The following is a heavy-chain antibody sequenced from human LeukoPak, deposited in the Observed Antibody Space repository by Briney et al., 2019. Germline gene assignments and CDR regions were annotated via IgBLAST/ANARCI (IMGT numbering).Heavy chain of an antibody. CDR2: IRSNSDGGTI. CDR3: ATDFYDTT. Sequence: GGSLRLSCATSGFTSSNAWMNWVRQAPGKGLEWVGRIRSNSDGGTIDYAAPVKGRFALSRDDSKNTLYLQMYSLQTEDTAVYYCATDFYDTTWGQGTLVTVSS. J-gene: IGHJ5*02. V-gene: IGHV3-15*07. D-gene: IGHD3-22*01. CDR1: GFTSSNAW.